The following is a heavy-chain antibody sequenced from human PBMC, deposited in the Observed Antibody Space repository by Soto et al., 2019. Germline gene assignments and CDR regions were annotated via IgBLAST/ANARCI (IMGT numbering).Heavy chain of an antibody. V-gene: IGHV4-4*02. CDR1: GGSISSGNW. CDR2: IYHSGST. CDR3: ASRQQLVSSADY. Sequence: ETLSLTCAVSGGSISSGNWWSWFRQPPGEGLEWIGEIYHSGSTNYNPSLKGRVTISLDKSKNQFSLKLGSVTAANTAVYYCASRQQLVSSADYWGQGTLVTVSS. J-gene: IGHJ4*02. D-gene: IGHD6-13*01.